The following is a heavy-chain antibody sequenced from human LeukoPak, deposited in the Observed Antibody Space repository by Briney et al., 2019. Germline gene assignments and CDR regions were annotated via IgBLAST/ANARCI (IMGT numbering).Heavy chain of an antibody. D-gene: IGHD3-3*01. V-gene: IGHV3-30-3*01. CDR1: GFTFSSYA. CDR3: ARDGMTIFGVVIY. J-gene: IGHJ4*02. CDR2: ISYDGSNK. Sequence: GGSLRLSCAAPGFTFSSYAMHWVRQAPGKGLEWVAVISYDGSNKYYADSVKGRFTISRDNSKNTLYLQMNSLRAEDTAVYYCARDGMTIFGVVIYWGQGTLVTVSS.